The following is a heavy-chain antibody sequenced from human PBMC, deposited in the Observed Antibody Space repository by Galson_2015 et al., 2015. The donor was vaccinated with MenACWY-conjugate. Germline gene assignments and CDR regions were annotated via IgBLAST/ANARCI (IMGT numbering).Heavy chain of an antibody. V-gene: IGHV3-23*01. J-gene: IGHJ4*02. D-gene: IGHD2-15*01. CDR2: IRGSGGVT. Sequence: SLRLSCAASGFTFSNYAMSWVRQAPGKGLGWVSSIRGSGGVTYYADSVKGRFTISRDNSKNTLYLQMNSLRAEDTAVYYCAKDHPEAYCSGGSCFSDYWGQGTLVPVSS. CDR1: GFTFSNYA. CDR3: AKDHPEAYCSGGSCFSDY.